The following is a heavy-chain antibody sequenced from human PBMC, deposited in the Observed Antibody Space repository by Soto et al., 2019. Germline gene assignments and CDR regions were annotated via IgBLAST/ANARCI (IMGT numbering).Heavy chain of an antibody. CDR2: IHWDDDK. J-gene: IGHJ4*02. V-gene: IGHV2-5*02. CDR1: GFSLTTSGVG. CDR3: LHIPFLYDILTAYYKVNFDY. D-gene: IGHD3-9*01. Sequence: QITLKESGPTLVIPTQTLTLTCSFSGFSLTTSGVGVGWIRQPPGKALEWLALIHWDDDKRYSPSLKTRLTTTRNTPNNQVVFTVPKMTPVETATYYCLHIPFLYDILTAYYKVNFDYGGPGALVTVSS.